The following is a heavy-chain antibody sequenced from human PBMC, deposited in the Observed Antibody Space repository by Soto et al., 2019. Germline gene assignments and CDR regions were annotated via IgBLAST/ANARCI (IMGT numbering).Heavy chain of an antibody. CDR1: DRSISTGHYS. D-gene: IGHD3-3*01. CDR3: ARGVTVFGPISRFWFDP. Sequence: SETLSLTCIVSDRSISTGHYSWRWVRQSPGKDLEWIGHIYNSGISYYNPSLKNRVMISVDTSRNQFSLKLKSLTAADRVVYFCARGVTVFGPISRFWFDPWGQGTLVTVSS. CDR2: IYNSGIS. J-gene: IGHJ5*02. V-gene: IGHV4-30-4*01.